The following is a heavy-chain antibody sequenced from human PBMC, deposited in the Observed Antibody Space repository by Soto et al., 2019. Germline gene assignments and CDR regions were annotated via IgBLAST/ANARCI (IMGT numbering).Heavy chain of an antibody. CDR2: INAGNGNT. CDR3: ARDARGSYPSGYFDY. Sequence: ASVKVSCKASGYTFTSYAMHWVRQAPGQRLEWMGWINAGNGNTKYSQKFQGRVTITRDTSASTAYMELSSLRSEDTAVYYCARDARGSYPSGYFDYWGQGTLVTVSS. V-gene: IGHV1-3*01. CDR1: GYTFTSYA. J-gene: IGHJ4*02. D-gene: IGHD3-16*02.